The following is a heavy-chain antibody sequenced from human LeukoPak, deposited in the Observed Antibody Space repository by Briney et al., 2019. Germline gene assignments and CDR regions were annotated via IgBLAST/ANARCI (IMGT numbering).Heavy chain of an antibody. CDR2: MNPNSGNT. D-gene: IGHD2-2*01. CDR3: ARGVRRTDCSSTSCYYYYYMDV. V-gene: IGHV1-8*01. CDR1: GYTFTSYD. Sequence: ASVKVSCKASGYTFTSYDINWVRQATGQGLEWMAWMNPNSGNTGYAQKFQGRVTMTRNTSIGTAYMELSSLRSEDTAVYYCARGVRRTDCSSTSCYYYYYMDVWGKGTTVTVSS. J-gene: IGHJ6*03.